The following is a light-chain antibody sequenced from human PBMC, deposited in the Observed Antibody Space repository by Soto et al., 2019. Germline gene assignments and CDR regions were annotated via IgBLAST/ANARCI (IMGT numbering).Light chain of an antibody. Sequence: QSALTQPTSVSVTPGQSMTMSCTGNDKDIGTYCYVSMYQHHPGRAPTHLIHGVTTRPTGMSGRFSSTKSGLTASLTISGLQREDEAVYYCSSFVSMRIDVFGPGPKVTV. CDR2: GVT. CDR3: SSFVSMRIDV. J-gene: IGLJ1*01. V-gene: IGLV2-14*01. CDR1: DKDIGTYCY.